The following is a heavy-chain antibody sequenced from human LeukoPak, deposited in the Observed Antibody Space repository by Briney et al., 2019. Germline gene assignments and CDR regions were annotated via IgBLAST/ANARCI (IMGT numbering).Heavy chain of an antibody. V-gene: IGHV1-2*02. CDR2: INPNSGGT. CDR1: GYTFTGYY. D-gene: IGHD3-10*01. CDR3: ARDWSKGAMVRGVTGDP. Sequence: ASVKVSCKASGYTFTGYYMHWVRQAPGQGLEWMGWINPNSGGTNYAQKFQGRVTMTRDTSISTAYMELSRLRSDDTAVYYCARDWSKGAMVRGVTGDPWGQGTLVTVSS. J-gene: IGHJ5*02.